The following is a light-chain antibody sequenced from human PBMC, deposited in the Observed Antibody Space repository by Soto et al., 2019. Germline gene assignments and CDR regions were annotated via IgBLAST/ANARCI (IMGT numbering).Light chain of an antibody. CDR3: LRRSNGSPIT. V-gene: IGKV3-11*01. CDR2: DAS. Sequence: RGRRFFSPGGRATLLCRASQSVSSYLAGYQQKPGQDPRLIIYDASTSATGIPARFSGSGSGPDFTLTISSLVPEDFARYSSLRRSNGSPITSGQVTR. CDR1: QSVSSY. J-gene: IGKJ5*01.